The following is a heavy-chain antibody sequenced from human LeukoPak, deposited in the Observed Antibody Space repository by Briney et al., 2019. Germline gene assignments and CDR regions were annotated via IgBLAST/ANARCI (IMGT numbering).Heavy chain of an antibody. V-gene: IGHV4-59*01. CDR1: GGSISSYY. D-gene: IGHD1-26*01. Sequence: SETLSLTCTVSGGSISSYYWSWIRQPPGKGLEWIGYIYYSGSTNYNPSLKSRVTISVDTSKNQFSLKLSSVTAADTAVYYCARGYSGSYPTPGYFDYWGQGTLVTVSS. J-gene: IGHJ4*02. CDR2: IYYSGST. CDR3: ARGYSGSYPTPGYFDY.